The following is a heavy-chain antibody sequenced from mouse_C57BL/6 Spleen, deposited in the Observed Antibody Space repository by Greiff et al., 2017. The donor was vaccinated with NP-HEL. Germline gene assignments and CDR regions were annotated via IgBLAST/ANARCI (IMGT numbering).Heavy chain of an antibody. Sequence: QVQLKQSGPELVKPGASVKLSCKASGYTFTSYDINWVKQRPGQGLEWIGWIYPRDGSTKYNEKFKGKATLTVDTSSSTAYMELHSLTSEDSAVYFCARWDDYDVGDYWGQGTSVTVSS. CDR1: GYTFTSYD. CDR2: IYPRDGST. D-gene: IGHD2-4*01. V-gene: IGHV1-85*01. J-gene: IGHJ4*01. CDR3: ARWDDYDVGDY.